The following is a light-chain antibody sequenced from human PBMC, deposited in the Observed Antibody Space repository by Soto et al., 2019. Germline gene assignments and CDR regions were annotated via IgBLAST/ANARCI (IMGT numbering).Light chain of an antibody. V-gene: IGKV1-39*01. J-gene: IGKJ1*01. CDR3: QQSFSPLWT. CDR1: QSTSNY. Sequence: DIQMTQSPSSLSASVGDRVTITCRASQSTSNYLNWYQQKPGKAPKLLIYAASSMQSGVPSRFSSSGSETDFTLTISSLQPDDSATYYCQQSFSPLWTFGQGTKVEV. CDR2: AAS.